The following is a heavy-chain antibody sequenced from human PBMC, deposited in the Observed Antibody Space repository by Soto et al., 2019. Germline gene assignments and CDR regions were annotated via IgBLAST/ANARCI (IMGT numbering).Heavy chain of an antibody. V-gene: IGHV4-30-4*01. Sequence: SETLSLTCTVSGGSISSGAYYWSWIRQPPGKGLEWTGYIYYSGSTYYNPSLKSRVTISVDTSKNQFSLKLSSVTAADTAVYYCARVRGGNYYDSSGYSYYFDYWGQGTPVTVSS. CDR1: GGSISSGAYY. CDR2: IYYSGST. J-gene: IGHJ4*02. CDR3: ARVRGGNYYDSSGYSYYFDY. D-gene: IGHD3-22*01.